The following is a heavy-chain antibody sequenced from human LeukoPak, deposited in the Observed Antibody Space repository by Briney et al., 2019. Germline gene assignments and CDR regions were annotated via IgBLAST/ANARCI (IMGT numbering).Heavy chain of an antibody. CDR1: RYTFTGYY. D-gene: IGHD1-26*01. V-gene: IGHV1-2*02. CDR3: ARVPHPWEHTLDYYYMDV. Sequence: ASVKVSCKASRYTFTGYYMHCVRQTPRQGLEWMGWTYPNSGGTNYAQKFRGGVTMTRDTSIRTAYMELSRLRSDDTAVYYCARVPHPWEHTLDYYYMDVWGKGTTVSVSS. CDR2: TYPNSGGT. J-gene: IGHJ6*03.